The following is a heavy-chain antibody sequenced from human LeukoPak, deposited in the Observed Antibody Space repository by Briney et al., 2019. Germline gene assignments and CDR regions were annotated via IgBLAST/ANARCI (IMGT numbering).Heavy chain of an antibody. CDR1: GFTFSDYY. Sequence: TGGSLRLSCAASGFTFSDYYMSWIRQAPGKGLEWISYITGGGNTIEYGDSVKGRFTISRDNAKNSLFLQMNSLRTEDTAVYYCARANCGFDYWGQGTLVTVSS. D-gene: IGHD7-27*01. J-gene: IGHJ4*02. CDR2: ITGGGNTI. V-gene: IGHV3-11*04. CDR3: ARANCGFDY.